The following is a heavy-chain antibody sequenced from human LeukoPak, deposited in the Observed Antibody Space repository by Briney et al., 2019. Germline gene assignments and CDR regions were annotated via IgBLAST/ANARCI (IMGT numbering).Heavy chain of an antibody. CDR2: TNYSGST. D-gene: IGHD5-18*01. CDR1: GGSISSYY. CDR3: ARALRGYSYGYSPNFDY. Sequence: SETLSLTCTVSGGSISSYYWSWIRQPPGKGLEWIGYTNYSGSTNYNPSLKSRVTISVDTSKNQFSLKLSSVTAADTAVYYCARALRGYSYGYSPNFDYWGQGTLVTVSS. V-gene: IGHV4-59*01. J-gene: IGHJ4*02.